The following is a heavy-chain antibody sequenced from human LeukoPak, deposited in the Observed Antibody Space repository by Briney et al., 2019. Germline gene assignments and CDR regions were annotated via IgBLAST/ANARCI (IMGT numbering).Heavy chain of an antibody. J-gene: IGHJ3*02. CDR2: IYYSGST. D-gene: IGHD2-15*01. V-gene: IGHV4-59*01. CDR3: AREHCSGGSCYPQYGAFDI. CDR1: GGSISSYY. Sequence: PSETLSLTCTVSGGSISSYYWSWIRQPPGKGLEWIGYIYYSGSTNYNPSLKSRVTISVDTSKNQFSLKLSSVTAADTAVYYCAREHCSGGSCYPQYGAFDIWGQGTMVTVSS.